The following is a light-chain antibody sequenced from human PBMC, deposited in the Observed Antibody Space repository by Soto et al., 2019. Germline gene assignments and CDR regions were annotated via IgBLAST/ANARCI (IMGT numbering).Light chain of an antibody. CDR2: GAS. V-gene: IGKV1-39*01. CDR1: QTINSA. J-gene: IGKJ4*01. CDR3: QQTYSLPLA. Sequence: DLQMTQSPSSLAAFVGDRVTITCRASQTINSALHWYQQKPGKAPELLIYGASTLQSGVPSRFGGSGSGTDFTLTISSLQPEDFAIYYCQQTYSLPLAFGGGTRLEIK.